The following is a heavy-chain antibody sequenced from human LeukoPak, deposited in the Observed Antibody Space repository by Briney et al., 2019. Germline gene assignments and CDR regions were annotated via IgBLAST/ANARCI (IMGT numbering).Heavy chain of an antibody. D-gene: IGHD4-11*01. CDR3: ARKPWLTVTIRRYYFDY. Sequence: HPGGSLRLSCAASGFTFSSYSMNWVRQAPGKGLEWVSYISSSSSTIYYADSVKGRFTISRDNAKNSLYLQMNSLRDEDTAVYYCARKPWLTVTIRRYYFDYWGQGTLVTVSS. J-gene: IGHJ4*02. V-gene: IGHV3-48*02. CDR2: ISSSSSTI. CDR1: GFTFSSYS.